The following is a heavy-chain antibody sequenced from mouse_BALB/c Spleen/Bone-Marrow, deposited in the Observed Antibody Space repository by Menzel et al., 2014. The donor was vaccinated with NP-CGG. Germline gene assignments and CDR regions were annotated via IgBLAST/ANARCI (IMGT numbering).Heavy chain of an antibody. CDR1: GFTLSSFG. V-gene: IGHV5-17*02. J-gene: IGHJ4*01. CDR2: ISSGSSTI. CDR3: ARGRPIYYGNLYAMDY. D-gene: IGHD2-1*01. Sequence: EVKLMESGGGLVQPGGSRKLSCAASGFTLSSFGMHWVRQAPEKGLEWVAYISSGSSTIYYADTVKGRFTISRDNPKNTLFLQMTSLRSEDTAMYYCARGRPIYYGNLYAMDYWGQGTSVTVSS.